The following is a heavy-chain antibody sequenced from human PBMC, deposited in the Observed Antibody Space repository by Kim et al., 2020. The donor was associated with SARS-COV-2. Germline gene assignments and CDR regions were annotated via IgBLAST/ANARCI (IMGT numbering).Heavy chain of an antibody. Sequence: GSLRLSCAASGFTFSSYGMHWVRQAPGKGLEWVAVIWYDGSYKYYADSVKGRFTISRDNSKNTLYLQMNSLRAEDTAVYYCSREGLGEATTGFDYWGQG. D-gene: IGHD1-26*01. V-gene: IGHV3-33*01. CDR3: SREGLGEATTGFDY. CDR1: GFTFSSYG. J-gene: IGHJ4*02. CDR2: IWYDGSYK.